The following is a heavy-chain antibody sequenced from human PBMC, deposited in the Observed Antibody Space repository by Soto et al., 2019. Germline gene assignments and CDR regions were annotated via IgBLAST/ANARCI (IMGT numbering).Heavy chain of an antibody. CDR1: GGSFNRHT. CDR3: ARGWGYDSTDYYYAY. D-gene: IGHD3-22*01. Sequence: QVQLVQSGAEVRKPGSSVRVSCKASGGSFNRHTISWVRQAPGQGLEWMGGIIPIFGTANHAQKFQGRVTIMADESTSTVYKELSSLRADDTAIYYWARGWGYDSTDYYYAYWGQGTLVIVSS. CDR2: IIPIFGTA. V-gene: IGHV1-69*01. J-gene: IGHJ4*02.